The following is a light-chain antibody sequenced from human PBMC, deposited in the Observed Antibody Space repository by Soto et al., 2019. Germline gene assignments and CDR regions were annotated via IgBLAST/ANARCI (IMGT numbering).Light chain of an antibody. CDR3: QKYNSAPRLT. CDR1: QGISNY. J-gene: IGKJ4*01. CDR2: AAS. Sequence: DIQMTQSPSSLSASVGDRGTITCRASQGISNYLAWYQQKPGKVPKLLIYAASTLQSGVPSRFSGSGSGTDFTLTISSLQPEDVATYYCQKYNSAPRLTFGGGTKVEIK. V-gene: IGKV1-27*01.